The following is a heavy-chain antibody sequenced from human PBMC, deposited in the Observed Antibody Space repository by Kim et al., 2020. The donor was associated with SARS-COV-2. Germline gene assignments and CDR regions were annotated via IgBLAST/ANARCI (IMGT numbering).Heavy chain of an antibody. CDR1: GYSISSSNW. CDR3: ARITSGVFY. D-gene: IGHD6-19*01. Sequence: SETLSLTCAVSGYSISSSNWWGWIRQPPGKGLEWIGYIYHSGSTHTHYNPSLKSRVAMSVDTSKNQFSLKLSSVTAVDTAVYYCARITSGVFYWGQGTLVTASS. CDR2: IYHSGSTHT. J-gene: IGHJ4*02. V-gene: IGHV4-28*01.